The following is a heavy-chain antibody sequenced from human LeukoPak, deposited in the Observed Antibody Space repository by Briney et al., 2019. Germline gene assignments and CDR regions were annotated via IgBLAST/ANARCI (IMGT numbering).Heavy chain of an antibody. J-gene: IGHJ5*02. Sequence: PGGSLRLSCAASGFTFSSYAMSWVRQAPGKGLEWVSAISGSGGSTYYADSVKGRFTISRDNSKNTLYLQMNSLRAEDTAVYYCAKGRRDSSGWFWFDPWGQGTLVTVSS. D-gene: IGHD6-19*01. V-gene: IGHV3-23*01. CDR3: AKGRRDSSGWFWFDP. CDR1: GFTFSSYA. CDR2: ISGSGGST.